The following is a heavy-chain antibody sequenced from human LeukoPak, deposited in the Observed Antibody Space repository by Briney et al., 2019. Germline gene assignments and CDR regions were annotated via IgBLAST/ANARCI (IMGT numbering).Heavy chain of an antibody. CDR1: GGSISSGDYY. Sequence: PSQTLSLTCTVSGGSISSGDYYWSWIRQPPGKGLEWIGYIYYSGSTYYNPSLKSRVTISVDTSKNQFSLKLSSVTAADTAVYYCAREQDGYKEGELGNWFDPWGQGTLVTVSS. J-gene: IGHJ5*02. V-gene: IGHV4-30-4*08. CDR2: IYYSGST. D-gene: IGHD5-18*01. CDR3: AREQDGYKEGELGNWFDP.